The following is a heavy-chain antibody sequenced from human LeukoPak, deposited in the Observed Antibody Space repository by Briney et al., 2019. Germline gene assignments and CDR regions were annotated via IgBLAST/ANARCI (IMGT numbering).Heavy chain of an antibody. Sequence: ASVKVSCKASGYTFTGYYMHWVRQAPGQGLEWMGWINPNSGGTNYAQKFQGRVTMTRDTSISTAYMELSRLRSDDTAVYYCARSSHYYYDSSGYYQSDYWGQGTLVTVSS. D-gene: IGHD3-22*01. CDR2: INPNSGGT. CDR3: ARSSHYYYDSSGYYQSDY. V-gene: IGHV1-2*02. J-gene: IGHJ4*02. CDR1: GYTFTGYY.